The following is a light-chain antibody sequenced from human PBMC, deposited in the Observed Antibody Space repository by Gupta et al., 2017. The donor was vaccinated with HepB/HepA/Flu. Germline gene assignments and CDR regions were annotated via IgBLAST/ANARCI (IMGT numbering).Light chain of an antibody. CDR3: QQSYTSPLS. V-gene: IGKV1-39*01. J-gene: IGKJ4*01. Sequence: TQSPSSLSVSIGDRVTITCRASQTISNSLNWYQHQPGKAPKRLIYAASTLQSGVPSRFSGSGSGIDFTLTVSSLQPEDVATYYCQQSYTSPLSFGGGTKVEIK. CDR2: AAS. CDR1: QTISNS.